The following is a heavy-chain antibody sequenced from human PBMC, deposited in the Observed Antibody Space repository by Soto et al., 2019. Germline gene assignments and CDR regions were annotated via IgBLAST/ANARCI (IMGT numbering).Heavy chain of an antibody. Sequence: SGPTLVNPTETLTLTCTVSGFSLSNARMGVSWIRQPPGKALEWLAHIFSNDEKSYSTSLKSRLTISKDTSKSQVVLPMTNMDPVDTATYYCARIITPNYDFWSGYYTPGAFDIWGQQTMVTVSS. CDR3: ARIITPNYDFWSGYYTPGAFDI. V-gene: IGHV2-26*01. CDR2: IFSNDEK. D-gene: IGHD3-3*01. CDR1: GFSLSNARMG. J-gene: IGHJ3*02.